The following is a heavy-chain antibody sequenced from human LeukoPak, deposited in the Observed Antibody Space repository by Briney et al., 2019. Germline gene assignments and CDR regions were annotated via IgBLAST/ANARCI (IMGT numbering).Heavy chain of an antibody. J-gene: IGHJ4*02. CDR3: ARSPYCSSTSCYAGVYYFDY. CDR1: GFTFSSYS. CDR2: ISSSSSTI. V-gene: IGHV3-48*01. D-gene: IGHD2-2*01. Sequence: GGSLRLSCAASGFTFSSYSMNWVRQAPGKGLEWVSYISSSSSTIYYADSVKGRFTISRDNAKNSLYLQMNSLRAEDTAVYYRARSPYCSSTSCYAGVYYFDYWGQGTLVTVSS.